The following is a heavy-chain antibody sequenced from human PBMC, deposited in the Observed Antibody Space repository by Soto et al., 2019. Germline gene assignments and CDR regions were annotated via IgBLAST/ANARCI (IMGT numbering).Heavy chain of an antibody. D-gene: IGHD4-17*01. Sequence: EVQLVESGGGLVQPGGSLRLSCAASGFTFSSSWMSWVRQAPGKGLERVANINQEGTEKYYVDSVKGRFTISRDNAKNSLYLQMNSLRAEDTAVYYCARDLPSTVAFDYWGQGALVTVSS. V-gene: IGHV3-7*05. CDR3: ARDLPSTVAFDY. CDR1: GFTFSSSW. CDR2: INQEGTEK. J-gene: IGHJ4*02.